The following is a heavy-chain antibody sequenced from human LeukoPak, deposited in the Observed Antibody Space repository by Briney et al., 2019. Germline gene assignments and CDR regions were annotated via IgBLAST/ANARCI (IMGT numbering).Heavy chain of an antibody. V-gene: IGHV4-39*07. Sequence: PSETLSLTCTVSGGSISSSSYYWGWIRQPPGKGLEWIGSIYYSGSTYYNPSLKSRVTISVDTSKNQFSLKLSSMTAADTAVYYCARSGGVRFDPWGQGTLVTVSS. CDR3: ARSGGVRFDP. CDR1: GGSISSSSYY. CDR2: IYYSGST. J-gene: IGHJ5*02. D-gene: IGHD3-16*01.